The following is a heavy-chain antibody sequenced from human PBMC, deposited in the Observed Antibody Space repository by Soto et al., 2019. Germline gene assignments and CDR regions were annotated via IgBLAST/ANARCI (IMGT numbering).Heavy chain of an antibody. D-gene: IGHD3-16*01. V-gene: IGHV1-18*01. CDR2: IGTDTGNT. CDR1: GYTFTSYG. J-gene: IGHJ3*01. CDR3: AREGTLRTDAFDL. Sequence: ASVKVSCKASGYTFTSYGISWVRQAPGQGLEWMGWIGTDTGNTNYAQKLQDRVTMTGDTSTTTAYMELRSLTSDDTALYFCAREGTLRTDAFDLWGQGTMVTV.